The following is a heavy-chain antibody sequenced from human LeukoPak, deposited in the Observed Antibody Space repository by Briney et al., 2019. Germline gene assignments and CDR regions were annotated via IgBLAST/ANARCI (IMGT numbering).Heavy chain of an antibody. D-gene: IGHD2-2*01. CDR1: GFTFSSYA. J-gene: IGHJ4*02. CDR3: AKDLSGFYCSSTSCYPDY. Sequence: PGGSLRLSCAASGFTFSSYAMHWVRQAPGNGLEWVATISYDGSSKYFADSVKGRFTISRDNSKNTLYLQMNSLRAEDTAVYYCAKDLSGFYCSSTSCYPDYWGQGTLVTVSS. V-gene: IGHV3-30*18. CDR2: ISYDGSSK.